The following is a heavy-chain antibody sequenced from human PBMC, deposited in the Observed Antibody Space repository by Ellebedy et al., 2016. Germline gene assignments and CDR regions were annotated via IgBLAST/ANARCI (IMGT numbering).Heavy chain of an antibody. J-gene: IGHJ3*01. Sequence: ASVKVSCKASGYTFDSYTIIWVRQAPGQGLEWMGWISAFNGNTEYAENLQGRVTLTTDTSTSTAYMELSSLRSEDTAVYYCARDQGYSSRWFLGADAFDVWGQGTLVTVSS. V-gene: IGHV1-18*04. CDR3: ARDQGYSSRWFLGADAFDV. CDR2: ISAFNGNT. CDR1: GYTFDSYT. D-gene: IGHD6-13*01.